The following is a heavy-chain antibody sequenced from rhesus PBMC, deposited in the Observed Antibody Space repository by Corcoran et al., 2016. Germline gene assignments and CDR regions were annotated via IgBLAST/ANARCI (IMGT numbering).Heavy chain of an antibody. J-gene: IGHJ6*01. CDR2: ISGSGGST. Sequence: QLQLQESGPGLVKPSETLSLTCAVPGGSISNNYWSWIRQPPGKGLEWIGRISGSGGSTDYNPSLKNRVTISIDTSKNQFSLKLSSVTAADTAVYYCAREGEGSYGLDSWGQGVVVTVSS. D-gene: IGHD5-24*01. CDR3: AREGEGSYGLDS. CDR1: GGSISNNY. V-gene: IGHV4-173*01.